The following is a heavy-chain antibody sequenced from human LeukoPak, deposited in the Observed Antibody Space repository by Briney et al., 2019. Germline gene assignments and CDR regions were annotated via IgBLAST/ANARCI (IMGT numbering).Heavy chain of an antibody. CDR2: INHSGGT. V-gene: IGHV4-34*01. CDR1: GGSFSGYY. CDR3: ARGNSSWPFDY. J-gene: IGHJ4*02. Sequence: SETLSLTCAVYGGSFSGYYWSWIRQPPGKGLEWIGEINHSGGTNYNPSLKSRVTISVDTSKNQFSLKLSSVTAADTAVYYCARGNSSWPFDYWGQGTLVTVSS. D-gene: IGHD6-13*01.